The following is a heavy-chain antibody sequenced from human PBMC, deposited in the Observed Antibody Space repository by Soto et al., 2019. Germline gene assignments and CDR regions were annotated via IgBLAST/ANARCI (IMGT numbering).Heavy chain of an antibody. Sequence: EVQLVESGGGLVQPGGSLRLSCAASGFTVSSNYMSWVRQAPGKGLEWVSVIYSGGSTYYADSVKGRFTISRDNPKNTLYIQMNSLRAEDTAVYYCARDRIPTGMDVWGQGTTVTVSS. CDR2: IYSGGST. CDR3: ARDRIPTGMDV. J-gene: IGHJ6*02. CDR1: GFTVSSNY. V-gene: IGHV3-66*01.